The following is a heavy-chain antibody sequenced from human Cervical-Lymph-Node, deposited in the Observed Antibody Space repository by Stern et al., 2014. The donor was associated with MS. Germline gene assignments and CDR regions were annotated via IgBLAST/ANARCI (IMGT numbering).Heavy chain of an antibody. CDR1: GFIVSKNY. V-gene: IGHV3-53*01. Sequence: VQLVQSGGGLIQPGGSLRLSCAAPGFIVSKNYMSWVRQAPGKGLEWVSLIYTDGSTYSAGCVKGRFTISRDISKTKLFLQMNSLRAEDTAMYYCARAIFGVNTAAMAPDAFDSWGQGTMVTVSS. J-gene: IGHJ3*01. D-gene: IGHD3-3*01. CDR2: IYTDGST. CDR3: ARAIFGVNTAAMAPDAFDS.